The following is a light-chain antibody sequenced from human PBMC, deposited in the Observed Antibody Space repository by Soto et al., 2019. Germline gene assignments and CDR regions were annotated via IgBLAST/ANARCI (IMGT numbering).Light chain of an antibody. J-gene: IGKJ1*01. CDR2: GAS. CDR1: QSVSSSY. Sequence: EIVLTQSPGTLSLSPGERATLSCRASQSVSSSYLAWYQQKPGQAPRLLIYGASSRATGIPDRFSGSGSGTDFNLTISRLEPEDFATYYCQQYCSSSLTFGKETKVEIK. CDR3: QQYCSSSLT. V-gene: IGKV3-20*01.